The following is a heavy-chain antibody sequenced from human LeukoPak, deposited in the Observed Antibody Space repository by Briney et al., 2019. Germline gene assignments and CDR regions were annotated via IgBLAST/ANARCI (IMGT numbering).Heavy chain of an antibody. Sequence: PGGSLRLSCAASGFTFSSYGMHWVRQAPGKGLEWVAVISYDGSNKYYADSVKGRFTISGDNSKNTLYLQMNSLRAEDTAVYYCAKDQYYDSSGYYVNYFDYWGQGTLVTVSS. V-gene: IGHV3-30*18. CDR1: GFTFSSYG. CDR2: ISYDGSNK. J-gene: IGHJ4*02. CDR3: AKDQYYDSSGYYVNYFDY. D-gene: IGHD3-22*01.